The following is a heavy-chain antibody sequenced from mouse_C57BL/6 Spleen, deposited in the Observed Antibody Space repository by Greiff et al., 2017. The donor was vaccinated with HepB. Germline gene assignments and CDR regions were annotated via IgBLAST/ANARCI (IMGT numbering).Heavy chain of an antibody. J-gene: IGHJ4*01. Sequence: EVHLVESGGGLVQPGGSLSLSCAASGFTFTDYYMSWVRQPPGKALEWLGFIRNKANGYTTEYSASVKGRFTISRYNSQSILYLQMNALRAEDSATYYCARSPTGLYAMDYWGQGTSVTVSS. V-gene: IGHV7-3*01. CDR2: IRNKANGYTT. CDR1: GFTFTDYY. D-gene: IGHD4-1*02. CDR3: ARSPTGLYAMDY.